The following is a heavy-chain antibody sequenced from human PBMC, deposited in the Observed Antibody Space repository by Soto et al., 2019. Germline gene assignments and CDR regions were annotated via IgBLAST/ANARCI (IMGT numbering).Heavy chain of an antibody. Sequence: GESLKISCKGSGYSFTSYWIGWVRQMPGKGLEWMGIFYPGDSDTGYSPSVQGQVTIPADNSLSTAYLQWSSLKASDTAMYYCARHSGCGPIVLMVYANSPYGAFDIWGQGTMVTVSS. J-gene: IGHJ3*02. D-gene: IGHD2-8*01. CDR3: ARHSGCGPIVLMVYANSPYGAFDI. V-gene: IGHV5-51*01. CDR2: FYPGDSDT. CDR1: GYSFTSYW.